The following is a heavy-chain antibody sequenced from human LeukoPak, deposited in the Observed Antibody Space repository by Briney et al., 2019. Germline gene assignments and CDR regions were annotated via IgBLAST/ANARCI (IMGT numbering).Heavy chain of an antibody. CDR3: ARDPAYCSSTSCYGYYYYYGMDV. V-gene: IGHV3-21*01. Sequence: KPGGSLRLSCAASGFTFSSYSMNWVRQAPGKGLEWVSSISSSSSYIYYADSVKGRFTISRDNAKNSLYLQMNSLRAEDTAVYYCARDPAYCSSTSCYGYYYYYGMDVWGQGTTVTVSS. CDR2: ISSSSSYI. CDR1: GFTFSSYS. D-gene: IGHD2-2*01. J-gene: IGHJ6*02.